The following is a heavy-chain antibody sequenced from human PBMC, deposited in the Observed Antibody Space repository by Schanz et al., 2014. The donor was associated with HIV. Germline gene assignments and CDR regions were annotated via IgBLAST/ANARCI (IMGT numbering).Heavy chain of an antibody. CDR3: ARVANWDYYGMDV. CDR1: GFTFSSYA. CDR2: ISYDGSNK. J-gene: IGHJ6*02. V-gene: IGHV3-30*04. D-gene: IGHD3-16*01. Sequence: QVQLVESGGGVVQPGRSLRLSCAASGFTFSSYAMHWVRQAPGKGLEWVAFISYDGSNKYYADSVKGRFTISRDNSKNTLYLQMNSLRAEDTAVYYCARVANWDYYGMDVWGRGTTVTVSS.